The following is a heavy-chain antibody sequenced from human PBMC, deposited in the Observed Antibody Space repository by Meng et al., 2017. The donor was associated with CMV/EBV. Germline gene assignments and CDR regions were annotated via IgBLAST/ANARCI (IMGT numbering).Heavy chain of an antibody. D-gene: IGHD6-13*01. J-gene: IGHJ5*02. Sequence: SETLSLTCAVYGGSFSGYYWSWIRQPPGKGLEWIGEINHSGSTNYNPSLKSRVTISVDTSKNQFSLKLSSVTAADTAVYYCARVIVGQQLRRWLDPWGQGTLVTVSS. V-gene: IGHV4-34*01. CDR2: INHSGST. CDR1: GGSFSGYY. CDR3: ARVIVGQQLRRWLDP.